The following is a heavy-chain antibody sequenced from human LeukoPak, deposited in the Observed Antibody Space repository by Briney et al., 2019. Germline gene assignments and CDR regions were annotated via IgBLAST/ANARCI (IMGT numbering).Heavy chain of an antibody. Sequence: PGGSLRLSCAASGFTFSSYGMHWVRQAPGKGLEWVAVIWYDGSNKYYADSVKGRFTISRDNSKNALYLQMNSLRAEDTAVYYCAKELGYCSGGSCYYYYYMDVWGKGTTVTAS. CDR1: GFTFSSYG. D-gene: IGHD2-15*01. CDR2: IWYDGSNK. J-gene: IGHJ6*03. V-gene: IGHV3-33*06. CDR3: AKELGYCSGGSCYYYYYMDV.